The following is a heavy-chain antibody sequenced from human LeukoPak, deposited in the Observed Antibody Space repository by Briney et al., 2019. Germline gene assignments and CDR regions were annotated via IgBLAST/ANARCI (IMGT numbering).Heavy chain of an antibody. J-gene: IGHJ4*02. CDR1: GGTFSSYA. Sequence: ASVKVSCKASGGTFSSYAISWVRQAPGQGLERMGGIIPIFGTANYAQKFQGRVTITADKSTSTAYMELRSLRSDDTAVYYCAREVPYDSSRYYQPFDYWGQGTLVTVSS. D-gene: IGHD3-22*01. CDR2: IIPIFGTA. V-gene: IGHV1-69*06. CDR3: AREVPYDSSRYYQPFDY.